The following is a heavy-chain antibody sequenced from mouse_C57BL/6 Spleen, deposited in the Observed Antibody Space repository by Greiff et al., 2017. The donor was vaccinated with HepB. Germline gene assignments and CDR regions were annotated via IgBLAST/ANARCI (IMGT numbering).Heavy chain of an antibody. CDR1: GYSITSGYY. Sequence: EVKLQESGPGLVKPSQSLSLTCSVTGYSITSGYYWNWIRQFPGNKLEWMGYISYDGSNNYNPSLKNRISITRDTSKNQFFLKLNSVTTEDTATYYCARGRYYDAMDYWGQGTSVTVSS. V-gene: IGHV3-6*01. CDR3: ARGRYYDAMDY. CDR2: ISYDGSN. J-gene: IGHJ4*01.